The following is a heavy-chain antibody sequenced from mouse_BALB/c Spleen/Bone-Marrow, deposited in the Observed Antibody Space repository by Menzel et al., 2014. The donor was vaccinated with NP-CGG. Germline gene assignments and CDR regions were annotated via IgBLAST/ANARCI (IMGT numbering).Heavy chain of an antibody. D-gene: IGHD2-14*01. J-gene: IGHJ3*01. CDR1: GYAFSSYW. CDR2: IYPGDGDT. V-gene: IGHV1-80*01. Sequence: VQRVESGAELVRPGSSVKISCKASGYAFSSYWMNWVKQRPGQGLEWIGQIYPGDGDTNYNGKFKGKATLTADKSSSTAYMQLSSLTSEDSAVYFCARSLYYRYDGSAHWGQGTLVTVSA. CDR3: ARSLYYRYDGSAH.